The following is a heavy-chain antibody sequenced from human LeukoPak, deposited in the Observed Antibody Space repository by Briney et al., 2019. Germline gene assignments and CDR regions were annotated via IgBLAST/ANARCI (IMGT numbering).Heavy chain of an antibody. CDR1: GGSISSYY. D-gene: IGHD1-26*01. V-gene: IGHV4-4*09. Sequence: SETLSLTCTVSGGSISSYYWSWIRQPPGKGLEWIGYIYTSGSTNYNPSLKSRVTISVDTSKNQFSLKLSSVTAADTAVYYCARSTRWELAYYYYYYMDVWGKGTTVTVSS. CDR2: IYTSGST. J-gene: IGHJ6*03. CDR3: ARSTRWELAYYYYYYMDV.